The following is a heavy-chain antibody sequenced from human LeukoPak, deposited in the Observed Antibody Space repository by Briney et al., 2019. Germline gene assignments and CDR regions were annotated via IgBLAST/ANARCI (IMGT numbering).Heavy chain of an antibody. V-gene: IGHV1-69*05. CDR3: AREGPRLGIKGWFDP. Sequence: SVKVSCKASGGTFSSYAISWVRQAPGQGLEWMGGIIPIFGTANYAQKFQGRVTITTDESTSTAYMELSSLRSEDTAVYYWAREGPRLGIKGWFDPWGQGTPVNGSS. J-gene: IGHJ5*02. CDR2: IIPIFGTA. CDR1: GGTFSSYA. D-gene: IGHD7-27*01.